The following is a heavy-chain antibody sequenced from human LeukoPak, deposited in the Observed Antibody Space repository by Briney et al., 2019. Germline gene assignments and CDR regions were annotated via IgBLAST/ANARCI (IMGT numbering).Heavy chain of an antibody. CDR3: AREGDPYNWSPPDYYYYYMDV. Sequence: ASVKVSCKASGYTFTSYGISWVRQAPGQGLEWMGWISAYNGNTNYAQKVQGRVTMTTDTSTSTAYMELRSLRSDDTAVYYCAREGDPYNWSPPDYYYYYMDVWGKGTTVTVSS. CDR2: ISAYNGNT. V-gene: IGHV1-18*01. J-gene: IGHJ6*03. CDR1: GYTFTSYG. D-gene: IGHD1-20*01.